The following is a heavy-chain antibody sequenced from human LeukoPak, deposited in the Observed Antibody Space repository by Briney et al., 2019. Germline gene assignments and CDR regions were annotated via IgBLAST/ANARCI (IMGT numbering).Heavy chain of an antibody. CDR3: AKLVEYYDFWSENAFDI. D-gene: IGHD3-3*01. J-gene: IGHJ3*02. CDR2: IDTSGSPI. Sequence: GGSLRLSCAASEFTFSSSSMNWIRQAPGKGLEWVSYIDTSGSPIYYTDSVKGRFTISRDNSKNTLYLQMNSLRAEDTAVYYCAKLVEYYDFWSENAFDIWGQGTMVTVSS. V-gene: IGHV3-48*01. CDR1: EFTFSSSS.